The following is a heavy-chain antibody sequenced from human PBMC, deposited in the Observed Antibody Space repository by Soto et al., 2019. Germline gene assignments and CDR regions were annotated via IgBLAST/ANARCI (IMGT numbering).Heavy chain of an antibody. Sequence: QVQLQQWGAGLLKPSETLSLTCAVYGGSFSGYQWTWIRQTPGKRLEWIGEINDSGNINYNPSLKIRVTILVDTPKKQISLKLSSVTAADTAVYYCARGLILWFGEFSRRGGYYYYMDVWRKGTTVTVSS. V-gene: IGHV4-34*01. CDR3: ARGLILWFGEFSRRGGYYYYMDV. CDR1: GGSFSGYQ. CDR2: INDSGNI. J-gene: IGHJ6*03. D-gene: IGHD3-10*01.